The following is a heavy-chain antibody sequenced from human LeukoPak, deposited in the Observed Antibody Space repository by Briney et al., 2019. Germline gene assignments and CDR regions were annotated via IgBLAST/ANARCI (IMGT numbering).Heavy chain of an antibody. CDR1: GFTFSSYW. CDR3: ARAYSSGWYVPGDY. CDR2: INSDGSST. Sequence: GGSLRLSCVASGFTFSSYWMHWVRQAPGKGLVWVSRINSDGSSTSYADSVKGRFTISRDNAENTLYLQMNSLRAEDTAIYYCARAYSSGWYVPGDYWGQGTLDTVSS. V-gene: IGHV3-74*01. J-gene: IGHJ4*02. D-gene: IGHD6-19*01.